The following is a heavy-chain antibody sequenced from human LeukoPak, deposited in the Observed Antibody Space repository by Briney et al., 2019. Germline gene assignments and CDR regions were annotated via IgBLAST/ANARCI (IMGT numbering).Heavy chain of an antibody. CDR3: ARDRDSFLTLNWFDP. CDR2: INPNSGGT. V-gene: IGHV1-2*02. Sequence: ASVKVSCKASGYTFTGYYMHWVRQAPGQGLEWMGWINPNSGGTNYAQKFQGRVTMTRDTSISTAYMELSRLRSDDTAVYYCARDRDSFLTLNWFDPWGQGTLVTVSS. CDR1: GYTFTGYY. D-gene: IGHD2-15*01. J-gene: IGHJ5*02.